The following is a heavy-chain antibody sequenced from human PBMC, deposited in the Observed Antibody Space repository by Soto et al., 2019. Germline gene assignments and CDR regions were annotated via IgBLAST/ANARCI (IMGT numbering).Heavy chain of an antibody. D-gene: IGHD2-15*01. V-gene: IGHV1-69*06. CDR3: ARGGWDRVAALPGYYYGMDV. Sequence: QVQLVQSGAEGKKPGSSVKVSCKASGGTFSSYAISWVRQAPGQGLVWMGGIIPIFVTANYAQKFQGRVTITADKSTSTAYMELSSLRSEDTAVYYCARGGWDRVAALPGYYYGMDVWGQGTTVTVSS. CDR2: IIPIFVTA. J-gene: IGHJ6*02. CDR1: GGTFSSYA.